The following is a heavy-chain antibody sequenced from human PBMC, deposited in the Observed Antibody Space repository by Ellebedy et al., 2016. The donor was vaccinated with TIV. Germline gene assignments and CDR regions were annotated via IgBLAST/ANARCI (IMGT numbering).Heavy chain of an antibody. V-gene: IGHV1-18*01. CDR1: GYTFTTYG. CDR2: ISAYNGKT. J-gene: IGHJ6*02. Sequence: VSVKVSCKASGYTFTTYGISWVRQAPGQGLEWMGWISAYNGKTNFAHKLQGRVTMTTDTSTSTAYMELRSLRSDDTAVYYCARDFFVYYGSGVYGMDVWGQGTTVTVSS. D-gene: IGHD3-10*01. CDR3: ARDFFVYYGSGVYGMDV.